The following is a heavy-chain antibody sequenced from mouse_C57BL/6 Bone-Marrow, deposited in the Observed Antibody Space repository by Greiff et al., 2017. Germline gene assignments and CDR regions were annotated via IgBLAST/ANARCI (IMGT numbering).Heavy chain of an antibody. CDR2: IYPGSGST. CDR3: ARRPNYYAMDY. J-gene: IGHJ4*01. Sequence: QVQLQQPGAELVKPGASVKMSCKASGYTFTSYWITWVKQRPGQGLEWIGDIYPGSGSTNYNEKFKRKATLTVDTSSSTAYMQLSSLTSEDSAVYYCARRPNYYAMDYWGQGTSVTVSS. V-gene: IGHV1-55*01. CDR1: GYTFTSYW.